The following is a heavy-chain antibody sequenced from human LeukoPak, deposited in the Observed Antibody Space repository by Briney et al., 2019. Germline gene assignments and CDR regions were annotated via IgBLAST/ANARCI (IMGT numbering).Heavy chain of an antibody. CDR3: ASVLGYCSGTSCLNWFDP. CDR2: IYYSGST. CDR1: SGSISSSSYY. D-gene: IGHD2-2*01. Sequence: SETLSLTCTVSSGSISSSSYYWGWIRQPPGTGLEWMGNIYYSGSTYYNPSLKSRVTISVDTSKNQFSLKLSSVTAADTALYYCASVLGYCSGTSCLNWFDPWGQGTLVTVSS. V-gene: IGHV4-39*01. J-gene: IGHJ5*02.